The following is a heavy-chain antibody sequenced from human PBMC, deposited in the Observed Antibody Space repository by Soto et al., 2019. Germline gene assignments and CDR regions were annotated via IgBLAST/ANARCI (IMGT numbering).Heavy chain of an antibody. J-gene: IGHJ4*02. CDR2: INAGNGNT. D-gene: IGHD6-19*01. CDR1: GYTFTSYA. Sequence: ASVKVSCKASGYTFTSYAMHWVRQAPGQRLEWMGWINAGNGNTKYSQKFQGRVTITRDTSASTAYMELSSLRSEDTAVYYCARGRKQWLVPYYFDYWGQGTLVTVSS. V-gene: IGHV1-3*01. CDR3: ARGRKQWLVPYYFDY.